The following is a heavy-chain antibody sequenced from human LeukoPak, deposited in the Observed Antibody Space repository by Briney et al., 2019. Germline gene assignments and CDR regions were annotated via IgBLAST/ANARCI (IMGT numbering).Heavy chain of an antibody. Sequence: GGSLRLPCSASGFTFSTYGMHWVRQAPGKGLEWVAVIWFDGSNKYSADSVRGRFTISRDNSRNTLYLQMNNLRAEDTAIYYCARDSGRFYIDYWGQGTLVTVSS. D-gene: IGHD1-26*01. CDR2: IWFDGSNK. V-gene: IGHV3-33*01. J-gene: IGHJ4*02. CDR1: GFTFSTYG. CDR3: ARDSGRFYIDY.